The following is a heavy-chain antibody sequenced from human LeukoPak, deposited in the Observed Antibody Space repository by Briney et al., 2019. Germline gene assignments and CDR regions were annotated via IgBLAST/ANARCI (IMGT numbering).Heavy chain of an antibody. Sequence: PSETLSLTCAVYGGSFSGYYWSWLRQPPGKGLEWIGEINHSGSTNYNPSLKSRVTISVDTSKNQFSLKLSSVAAADMAVYYCARGQEVHSSSWPRPIGKYYFGYWGQGTLVTVSS. J-gene: IGHJ4*02. CDR1: GGSFSGYY. CDR3: ARGQEVHSSSWPRPIGKYYFGY. V-gene: IGHV4-34*01. D-gene: IGHD6-13*01. CDR2: INHSGST.